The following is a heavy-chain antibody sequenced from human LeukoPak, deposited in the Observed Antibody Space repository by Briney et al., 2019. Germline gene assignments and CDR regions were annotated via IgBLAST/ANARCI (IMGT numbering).Heavy chain of an antibody. CDR2: IGVSGGST. V-gene: IGHV3-23*01. D-gene: IGHD5-12*01. CDR1: GFTFRSYA. Sequence: GGSLRLSCAASGFTFRSYAMSWVRQAPGKGLEWVSTIGVSGGSTDYADSVKGRFTISRDNSKNTLFLQMNSLRAEDTAIYYCAKSRVGYDYWGQGTLVTVSS. CDR3: AKSRVGYDY. J-gene: IGHJ4*02.